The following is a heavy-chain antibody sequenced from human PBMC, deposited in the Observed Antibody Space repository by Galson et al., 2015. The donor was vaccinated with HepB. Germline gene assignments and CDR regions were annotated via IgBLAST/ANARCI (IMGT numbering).Heavy chain of an antibody. Sequence: SVKVSCKASGGTFSSYAISWVRQAPGQGLEWMGGIIPIFGTANYAQKFQGRVTIAADESTSTAYMELSSLRSEDTAVYYCARAVLYDSSEPPMDYWGQGTLVTVSS. CDR3: ARAVLYDSSEPPMDY. V-gene: IGHV1-69*13. CDR1: GGTFSSYA. J-gene: IGHJ4*02. D-gene: IGHD3-22*01. CDR2: IIPIFGTA.